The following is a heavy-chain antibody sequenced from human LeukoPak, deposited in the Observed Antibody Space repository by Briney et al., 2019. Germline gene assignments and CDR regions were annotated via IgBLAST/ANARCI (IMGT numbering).Heavy chain of an antibody. CDR2: ISGSGGST. CDR1: GFTFSSYA. D-gene: IGHD3-22*01. J-gene: IGHJ4*02. V-gene: IGHV3-23*01. Sequence: GGSLRLSCAASGFTFSSYAMSWVRQAPGKGLEWVSAISGSGGSTYYADSVKGRVTISRDNSKNTLYLQMNSLRAEDTAVYYCAKDYLYYYDSSGYYSGYWGQGTLVTVSS. CDR3: AKDYLYYYDSSGYYSGY.